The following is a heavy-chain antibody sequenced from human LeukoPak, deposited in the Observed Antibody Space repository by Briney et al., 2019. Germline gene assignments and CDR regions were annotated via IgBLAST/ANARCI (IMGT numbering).Heavy chain of an antibody. CDR1: GDSISNGDYY. CDR2: IYYSGSA. Sequence: SETLSLTCSVSGDSISNGDYYWSWIRQPPEKGLEWIGYIYYSGSAYYNPSLKGRVTVSIDTTKNQVSLSLSSVTAADTAVYCCVRAGFRGGYCASLDYWGQGSLVTVSS. CDR3: VRAGFRGGYCASLDY. V-gene: IGHV4-30-4*08. D-gene: IGHD3-3*01. J-gene: IGHJ4*02.